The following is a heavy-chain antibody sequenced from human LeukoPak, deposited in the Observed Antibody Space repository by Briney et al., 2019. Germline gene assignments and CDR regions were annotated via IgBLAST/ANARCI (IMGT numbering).Heavy chain of an antibody. Sequence: GGSLRLSCAASGFTFSNAWMSWVRQAPGKGLEWVSAISNSGISAYYADSVKGRFTISRDNSKNTLYLEMNSLRAEDTAVYYCAKVSTVAMDCWGQGTLVTVSS. CDR2: ISNSGISA. J-gene: IGHJ4*02. CDR1: GFTFSNAW. CDR3: AKVSTVAMDC. V-gene: IGHV3-23*01. D-gene: IGHD4-23*01.